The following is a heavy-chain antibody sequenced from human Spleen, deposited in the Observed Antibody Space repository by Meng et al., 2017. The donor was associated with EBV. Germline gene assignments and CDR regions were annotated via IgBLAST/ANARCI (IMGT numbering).Heavy chain of an antibody. CDR1: GESFSGHY. CDR3: ARQSTYRLLDP. J-gene: IGHJ5*02. CDR2: INESGIT. D-gene: IGHD3-16*02. Sequence: HVQIHQWGAGLLKPSETLSLTCALSGESFSGHYWTWIRQPPGKGLEWIGEINESGITNYNPSLKSRVTLSIDTSERHFSLNLSSVTAADTAVYYCARQSTYRLLDPWGQGTLVTVSS. V-gene: IGHV4-34*01.